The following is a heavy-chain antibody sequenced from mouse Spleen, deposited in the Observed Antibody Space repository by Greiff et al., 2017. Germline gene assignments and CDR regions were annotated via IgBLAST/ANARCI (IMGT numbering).Heavy chain of an antibody. CDR2: INYDGSST. D-gene: IGHD1-1*01. CDR1: GFTFSDYY. Sequence: EVQLVESEGGLVQPGSSMKLSCTASGFTFSDYYMAWVRQVPEKGLEWVANINYDGSSTYYLDSLKSRFIISRDNAKNILYLQMSSLKSEDTATYYCARDRGDYYGSSYGFAYWGQGTLVTVSA. J-gene: IGHJ3*01. CDR3: ARDRGDYYGSSYGFAY. V-gene: IGHV5-16*01.